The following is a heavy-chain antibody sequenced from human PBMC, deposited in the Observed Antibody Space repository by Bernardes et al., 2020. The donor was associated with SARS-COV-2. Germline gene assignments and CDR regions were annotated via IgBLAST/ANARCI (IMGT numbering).Heavy chain of an antibody. CDR1: GFTVSRNY. CDR3: ASQVVIGQSSSWYYFDY. CDR2: IYSGGTT. D-gene: IGHD6-13*01. V-gene: IGHV3-53*01. Sequence: GGSLRLSCAASGFTVSRNYMSWVRQAPGKGLEWVSVIYSGGTTYYADSVKGRFTISRDNSKNTLYLQMNSLRAEDTAVYYCASQVVIGQSSSWYYFDYWGQGTLVTVSS. J-gene: IGHJ4*02.